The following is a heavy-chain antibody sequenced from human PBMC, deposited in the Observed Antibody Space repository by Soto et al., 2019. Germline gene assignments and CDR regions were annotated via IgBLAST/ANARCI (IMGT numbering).Heavy chain of an antibody. CDR2: IWYDGSNK. V-gene: IGHV3-33*01. CDR3: ARAFGEFTYYYYGMDV. D-gene: IGHD3-10*01. Sequence: GGSLRLSCAASGFTFSSYGMHWVRQAPGKGLEWVAVIWYDGSNKYYADSVKGRFTISRDNSKNTLYLQMNSLRAEDTAVYYCARAFGEFTYYYYGMDVWGQGTTVTVSS. CDR1: GFTFSSYG. J-gene: IGHJ6*02.